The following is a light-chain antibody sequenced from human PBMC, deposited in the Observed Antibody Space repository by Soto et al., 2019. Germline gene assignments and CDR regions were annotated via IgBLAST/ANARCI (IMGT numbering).Light chain of an antibody. CDR2: HAS. V-gene: IGKV3-15*01. CDR1: QSVSSN. Sequence: EIVMTQSPATLSVSPGERATLSCRASQSVSSNLAWYQQKPGQAPRLLLYHASTRATGIPARFSGSGSGTEFTLTISSLQSEDFAVYYGQQYNNWPLTFGGGTKVEIK. J-gene: IGKJ4*01. CDR3: QQYNNWPLT.